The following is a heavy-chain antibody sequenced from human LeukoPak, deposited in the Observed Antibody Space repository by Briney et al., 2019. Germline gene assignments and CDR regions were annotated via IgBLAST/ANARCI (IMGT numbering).Heavy chain of an antibody. CDR2: IIPIFGTA. CDR3: ARGLRATPDAFDI. V-gene: IGHV1-69*13. Sequence: SVKVSCKASGGTFSSYAISWVRQAPGQGLEWMGGIIPIFGTANYAQRFQGRVTITADESTSTAYMELSSLRSEDTAVYYCARGLRATPDAFDIWGQGTMVTVSS. J-gene: IGHJ3*02. CDR1: GGTFSSYA.